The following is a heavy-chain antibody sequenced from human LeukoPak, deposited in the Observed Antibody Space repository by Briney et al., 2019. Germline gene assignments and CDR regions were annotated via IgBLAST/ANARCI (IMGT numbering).Heavy chain of an antibody. CDR3: AKVGSSDDHDF. D-gene: IGHD1-26*01. Sequence: SGGSLRPSWAAPGFTFSNYGMHWVRRAPGKGLEGVAVIWYDGSTEYYADSVKGRFTISRDNSKNTLYLQMNSLRAEDTAVYYCAKVGSSDDHDFWGQGTLVTVSS. CDR2: IWYDGSTE. CDR1: GFTFSNYG. J-gene: IGHJ4*02. V-gene: IGHV3-33*06.